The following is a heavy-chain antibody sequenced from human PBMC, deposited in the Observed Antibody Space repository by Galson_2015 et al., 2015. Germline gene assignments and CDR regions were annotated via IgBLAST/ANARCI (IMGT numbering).Heavy chain of an antibody. CDR3: ASNGATGGSNYLSH. CDR1: GFTVTSDY. CDR2: IYSDI. D-gene: IGHD4/OR15-4a*01. V-gene: IGHV3-53*01. J-gene: IGHJ1*01. Sequence: SLRLSCAASGFTVTSDYMTWVRQAPGKGLEWVSVIYSDIFYADSVKGRFTISRDSSKNTVYLQMNSLRAEDTAIYYCASNGATGGSNYLSHWGQGTRVTVSS.